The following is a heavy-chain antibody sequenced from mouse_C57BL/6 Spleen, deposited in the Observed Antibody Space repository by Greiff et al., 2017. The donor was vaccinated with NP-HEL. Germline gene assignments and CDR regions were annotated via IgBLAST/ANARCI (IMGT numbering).Heavy chain of an antibody. CDR1: GYTFTSYW. V-gene: IGHV1-69*01. J-gene: IGHJ2*01. Sequence: QVQLQQPGAELVMPGASVKLSCKASGYTFTSYWMHWVKQRPGQGLEWIGEIDPSDSYTNYNQKFKGKSTLTVDKSSSPAYMQLSSLTSEDSAVYYCARGGGSFDYGGQGTTLTVSS. CDR3: ARGGGSFDY. CDR2: IDPSDSYT.